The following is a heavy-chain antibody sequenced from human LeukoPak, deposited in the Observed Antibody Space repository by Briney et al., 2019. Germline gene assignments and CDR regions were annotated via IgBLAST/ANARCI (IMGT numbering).Heavy chain of an antibody. CDR2: IYPSNSDT. V-gene: IGHV5-51*01. D-gene: IGHD6-13*01. J-gene: IGHJ4*02. CDR1: GYSFSTYW. Sequence: GESLKISCKGSGYSFSTYWIGWVRQMPGKGLEWMGIIYPSNSDTRYSPSFQGQVTISADKSISTAYLQWSSLKASDTAMYYCARQRGIAAAGMGLVDYWGQGTLVTVSS. CDR3: ARQRGIAAAGMGLVDY.